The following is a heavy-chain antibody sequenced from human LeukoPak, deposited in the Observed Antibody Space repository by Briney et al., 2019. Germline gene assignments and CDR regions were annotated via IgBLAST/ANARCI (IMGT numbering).Heavy chain of an antibody. CDR1: GGSISSYY. D-gene: IGHD2-15*01. V-gene: IGHV4-59*01. CDR2: IYYRGST. CDR3: ARLGYCSGGSCHTDY. J-gene: IGHJ4*02. Sequence: SETLSLTCTVSGGSISSYYWSWIRQPPGKGLEWIGYIYYRGSTTYNPSLKSRVTISVDTSKNQFSLKLSSVTAADTAVYYCARLGYCSGGSCHTDYWGQGALVTVSS.